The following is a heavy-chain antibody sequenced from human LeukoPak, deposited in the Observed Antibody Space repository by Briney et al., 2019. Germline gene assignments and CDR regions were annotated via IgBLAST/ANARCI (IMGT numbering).Heavy chain of an antibody. Sequence: GGSLRLSCAASGFTFSTYAMNWVRQAPGRGLQWVSSIDSSGSTIYYADSVKGRFTISRHNAKNSLYLQMNSLRAEDTAVYYCAELGITMIGGVWGKGTTVTISS. CDR2: IDSSGSTI. J-gene: IGHJ6*04. CDR3: AELGITMIGGV. V-gene: IGHV3-48*03. D-gene: IGHD3-10*02. CDR1: GFTFSTYA.